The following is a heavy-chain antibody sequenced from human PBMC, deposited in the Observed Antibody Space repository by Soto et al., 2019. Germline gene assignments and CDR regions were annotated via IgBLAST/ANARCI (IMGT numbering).Heavy chain of an antibody. D-gene: IGHD2-2*01. Sequence: ELQLVETGGGLIQTGGSLRLSCAASGFSISSNYIAWVRQPPGQGLEWVSTTFSGGNTEYAASVKGRCSISRDNYKNTLYLQLDTLRVEDTAVYYCARKPPSAMQGWALGMDVWGQGTTVSVSS. CDR1: GFSISSNY. CDR3: ARKPPSAMQGWALGMDV. J-gene: IGHJ6*02. CDR2: TFSGGNT. V-gene: IGHV3-53*02.